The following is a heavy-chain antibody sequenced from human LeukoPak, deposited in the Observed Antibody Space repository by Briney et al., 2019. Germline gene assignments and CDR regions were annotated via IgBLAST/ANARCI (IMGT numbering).Heavy chain of an antibody. CDR3: ARSYYYDSSGYPDAAFDI. V-gene: IGHV3-21*01. CDR1: GFTFSSYS. J-gene: IGHJ3*02. Sequence: PGGSLRLSCAASGFTFSSYSMNWVRQAPGKGLEWVSSISSSSSYIYYADSVKGRFTISRDNAKNSLYLQMNSLRAEDTAVYYCARSYYYDSSGYPDAAFDIWGQGTMDTVSS. CDR2: ISSSSSYI. D-gene: IGHD3-22*01.